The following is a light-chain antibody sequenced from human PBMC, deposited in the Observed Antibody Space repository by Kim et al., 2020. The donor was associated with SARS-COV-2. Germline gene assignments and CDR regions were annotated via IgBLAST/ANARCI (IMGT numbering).Light chain of an antibody. V-gene: IGKV3-11*01. Sequence: GNSLAWYQHRPGQAPRLLMYDVSNRAAGIPARFSGSGSGTDFTLTITSLDPEDFAVYYCQQRRDWPAYTFGQGTKLEIK. J-gene: IGKJ2*01. CDR1: GNS. CDR2: DVS. CDR3: QQRRDWPAYT.